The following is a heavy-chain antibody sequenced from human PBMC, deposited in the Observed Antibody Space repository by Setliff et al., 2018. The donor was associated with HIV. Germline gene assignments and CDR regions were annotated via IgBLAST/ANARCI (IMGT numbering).Heavy chain of an antibody. J-gene: IGHJ4*02. CDR2: INHGGST. D-gene: IGHD2-2*01. CDR3: ARFRVPQAIVVVPAAVDY. CDR1: GGSFSDYY. Sequence: PSETLSLTCAVYGGSFSDYYWTWIRQPPGKGLEWIGEINHGGSTNYNPSLKSRVTISVDTSKNQFSLKLSSVTAADTAVYYCARFRVPQAIVVVPAAVDYWGRGTLVTVSS. V-gene: IGHV4-34*01.